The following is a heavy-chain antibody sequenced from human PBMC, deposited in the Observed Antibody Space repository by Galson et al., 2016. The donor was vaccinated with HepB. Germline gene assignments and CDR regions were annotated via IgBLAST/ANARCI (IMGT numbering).Heavy chain of an antibody. J-gene: IGHJ6*02. CDR2: IWYDGSKK. CDR1: GFSFNTYG. V-gene: IGHV3-33*01. Sequence: SLRLSCAASGFSFNTYGMHWVRQAPGKGLEWVALIWYDGSKKYYVDSVKGRFTISRNNSQNTLYLQMNSLRAEDTALYYCARYRFFFGSGSYSLRRGYYHGMDVWGQGTTVTVSS. D-gene: IGHD3-10*01. CDR3: ARYRFFFGSGSYSLRRGYYHGMDV.